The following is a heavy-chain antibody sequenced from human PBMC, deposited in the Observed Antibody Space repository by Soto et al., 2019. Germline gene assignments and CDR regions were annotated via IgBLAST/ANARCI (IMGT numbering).Heavy chain of an antibody. V-gene: IGHV4-30-4*01. CDR2: IYDSGSS. CDR3: AREKGYISGPKNFDY. J-gene: IGHJ4*02. D-gene: IGHD5-12*01. CDR1: GASISSGDYF. Sequence: SETLSLTCTVSGASISSGDYFWSWIRQSPGKGLQWIGYIYDSGSSYYNPSLKSRVTMSVDTSKNQFSLKLSSVNAADTAVYYCAREKGYISGPKNFDYWGQGTLVTVSS.